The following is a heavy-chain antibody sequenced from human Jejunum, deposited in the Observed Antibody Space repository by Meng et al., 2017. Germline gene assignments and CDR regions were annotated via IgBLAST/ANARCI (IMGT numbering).Heavy chain of an antibody. Sequence: QLQRRESGPGLVKPSGTLSLTCTVSGASITTNTYGSWVRQSPEKGLEWIGQIDHRGSPYYNPSLKSRVTMSVDKSKSQVSLQLTSVTAADTAVYYCAKHGGYYQHYWGQGTLVTVSS. J-gene: IGHJ4*02. D-gene: IGHD3-22*01. V-gene: IGHV4-4*02. CDR2: IDHRGSP. CDR1: GASITTNTY. CDR3: AKHGGYYQHY.